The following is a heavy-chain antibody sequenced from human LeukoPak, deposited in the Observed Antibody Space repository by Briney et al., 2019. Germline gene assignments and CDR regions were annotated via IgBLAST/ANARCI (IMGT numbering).Heavy chain of an antibody. CDR2: ISYDGSNK. D-gene: IGHD6-19*01. Sequence: GGSLRLSCAASGFTFSSYAMHWVRQAPGKGLEWVAVISYDGSNKYYADSVKGRFTISRDNSKNPLYLQMNSLRAEDTAVYYCANSTGYSSGWYHPADYWGQGTLVTVSS. V-gene: IGHV3-30-3*01. J-gene: IGHJ4*02. CDR1: GFTFSSYA. CDR3: ANSTGYSSGWYHPADY.